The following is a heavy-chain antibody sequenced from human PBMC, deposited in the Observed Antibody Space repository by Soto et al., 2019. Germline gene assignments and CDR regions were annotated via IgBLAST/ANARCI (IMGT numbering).Heavy chain of an antibody. CDR2: INPSGGST. D-gene: IGHD6-6*01. CDR3: ARDPSRIAARPPYYYGMDV. V-gene: IGHV1-46*01. J-gene: IGHJ6*02. Sequence: QVQLVQSGAEVKKPGASVKVSCKASGYTFTSYYMHWVRQAPGQGLEWMGIINPSGGSTSYAQKFQGRVTMTRDTSTSTVYMELSSLRSEDTAVYYCARDPSRIAARPPYYYGMDVWGQGTTVTVS. CDR1: GYTFTSYY.